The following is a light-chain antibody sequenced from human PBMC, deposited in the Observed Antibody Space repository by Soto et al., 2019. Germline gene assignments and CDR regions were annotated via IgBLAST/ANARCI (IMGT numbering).Light chain of an antibody. CDR3: TSYSSSSTFYV. Sequence: QSVLTQPASVSGSPRQSITISCTGASSDVGSYTYVSWYQHHPGKAPKLIIYQVTNRPSGVSHRFSGSKSGNTASLTISGLQAEDEADYYCTSYSSSSTFYVFGTGTKVTVL. CDR2: QVT. J-gene: IGLJ1*01. V-gene: IGLV2-14*01. CDR1: SSDVGSYTY.